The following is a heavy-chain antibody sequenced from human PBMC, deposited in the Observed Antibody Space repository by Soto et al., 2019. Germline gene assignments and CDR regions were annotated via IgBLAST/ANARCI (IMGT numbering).Heavy chain of an antibody. D-gene: IGHD3-10*01. Sequence: QPGGSLRLSCAASGFTFSSYGMHWVRQAPGKGLEWVAVIWYDGSNKYYADSVKGRFTISRDNSKNTLYLQMNSLRAEDTAVYYCAKDRYMVRGVTSHIDYWGQGTLVTVSS. CDR3: AKDRYMVRGVTSHIDY. V-gene: IGHV3-33*06. CDR2: IWYDGSNK. CDR1: GFTFSSYG. J-gene: IGHJ4*02.